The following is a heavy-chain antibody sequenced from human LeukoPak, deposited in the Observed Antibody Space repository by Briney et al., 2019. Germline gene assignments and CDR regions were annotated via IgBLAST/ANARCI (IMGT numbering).Heavy chain of an antibody. J-gene: IGHJ6*02. CDR1: GGTFSSYA. Sequence: ASVKVSCKASGGTFSSYAISWARQAPGQGLEWMGGIIPIFGTANYAQKFQGRVTITADESTSTAYMELSSLRSEDTAVYYCARGGYSYGYYYYGMDVWGQGTTVTVSS. CDR2: IIPIFGTA. V-gene: IGHV1-69*13. D-gene: IGHD5-18*01. CDR3: ARGGYSYGYYYYGMDV.